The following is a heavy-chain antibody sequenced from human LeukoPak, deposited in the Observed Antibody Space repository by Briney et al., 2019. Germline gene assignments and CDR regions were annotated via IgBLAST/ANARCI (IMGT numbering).Heavy chain of an antibody. V-gene: IGHV3-53*01. CDR2: IYSGGST. CDR1: GFTVSSNY. CDR3: ARDYYFGSGSYGMDV. Sequence: GGSLRLSCAASGFTVSSNYMSWVRQAPGKGLEWVSFIYSGGSTYYADSVKGRFTISRDNSKNTLYLQLNSLRAEDTAVYYCARDYYFGSGSYGMDVWGQGTTVTVSS. J-gene: IGHJ6*02. D-gene: IGHD3-10*01.